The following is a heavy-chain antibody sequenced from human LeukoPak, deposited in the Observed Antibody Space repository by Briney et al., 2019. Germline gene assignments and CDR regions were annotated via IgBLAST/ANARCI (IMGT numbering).Heavy chain of an antibody. Sequence: SLRLSCAASGFTFDDYAMHWVRQAPGKGLEWVSGISWNSGSIGYADSVKGRFTISRDNAKNSLYLQMNSLRAEDTAVYYCAKDRVGATDYWGQGTLVTVSS. V-gene: IGHV3-9*01. CDR1: GFTFDDYA. D-gene: IGHD1-26*01. J-gene: IGHJ4*02. CDR2: ISWNSGSI. CDR3: AKDRVGATDY.